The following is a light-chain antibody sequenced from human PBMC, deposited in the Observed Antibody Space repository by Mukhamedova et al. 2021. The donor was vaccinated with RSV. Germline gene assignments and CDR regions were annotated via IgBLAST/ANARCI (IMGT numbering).Light chain of an antibody. CDR2: AAS. Sequence: WYQQKPGKAPKVLIYAASSSQSGVPSRFSGSGSGTDFTLTISSLQPEDFATYYCQQSYSTPCSFGQGTKLRIK. V-gene: IGKV1-39*01. CDR3: QQSYSTPCS. J-gene: IGKJ2*04.